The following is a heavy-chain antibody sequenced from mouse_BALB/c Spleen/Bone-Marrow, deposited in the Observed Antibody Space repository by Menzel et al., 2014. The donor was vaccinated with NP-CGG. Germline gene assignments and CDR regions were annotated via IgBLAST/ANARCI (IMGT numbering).Heavy chain of an antibody. CDR2: IDTSDSCI. CDR3: ARGGHDFSLDY. V-gene: IGHV1-69*01. Sequence: QVQLQQSGAEFVMPGASVKMSCKASGYTFTDKWMHWVKQRPGQGLEWIGAIDTSDSCINYNQKFKGKASLTVDASSSTAYMHLSSLTSDDSAVYYCARGGHDFSLDYWGQGTSVIVSS. CDR1: GYTFTDKW. J-gene: IGHJ4*01. D-gene: IGHD2-4*01.